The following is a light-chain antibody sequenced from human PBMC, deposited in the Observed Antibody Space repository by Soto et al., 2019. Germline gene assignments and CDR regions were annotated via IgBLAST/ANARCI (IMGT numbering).Light chain of an antibody. CDR2: GAS. CDR3: QQYNNWPPAWT. CDR1: QSVSSN. J-gene: IGKJ1*01. V-gene: IGKV3-15*01. Sequence: EIVMTQYPATLSVSPGERATLSCRASQSVSSNLAWSQQKPGQAPRLLIYGASTRAIGIPARFSGSGSGTEFTLTISSLQSEDFAVYYCQQYNNWPPAWTFGQGTKVDIK.